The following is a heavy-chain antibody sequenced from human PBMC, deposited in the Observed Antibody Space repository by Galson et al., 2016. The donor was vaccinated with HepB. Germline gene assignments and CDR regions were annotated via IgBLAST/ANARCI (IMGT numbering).Heavy chain of an antibody. D-gene: IGHD3-3*01. CDR1: GYTFTTYG. Sequence: SVKVSCKASGYTFTTYGIQWVRQAPGQRLEWIGWYNAGNGDPRYSQNFQGRVTFTRDTSAGTAYMELSSLRSEDTAVYFCARPGNEWSVDYWGQGTLVSVSS. CDR2: YNAGNGDP. J-gene: IGHJ4*02. CDR3: ARPGNEWSVDY. V-gene: IGHV1-3*01.